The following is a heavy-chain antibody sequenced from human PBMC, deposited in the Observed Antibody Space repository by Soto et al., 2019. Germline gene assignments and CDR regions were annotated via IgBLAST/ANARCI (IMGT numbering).Heavy chain of an antibody. J-gene: IGHJ4*02. D-gene: IGHD2-2*01. CDR3: ARLGSYCSSTSCIQYYFDY. CDR1: GYSFTSYW. Sequence: LGESLQISCKGSGYSFTSYWIVWVRQMPGKGLEWMGIIYPGDSDTRYSPSFQGQVTISADKSISTAYLQWSSLKASDTAMYYCARLGSYCSSTSCIQYYFDYWGQGTLVTVSS. CDR2: IYPGDSDT. V-gene: IGHV5-51*01.